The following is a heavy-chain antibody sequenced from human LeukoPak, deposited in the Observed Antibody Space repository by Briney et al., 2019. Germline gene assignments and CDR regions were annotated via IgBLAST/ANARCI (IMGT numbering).Heavy chain of an antibody. V-gene: IGHV4-39*07. D-gene: IGHD3-10*01. Sequence: TSETLSLTCTVSGGSITTTTYYWGWIRQPPGKGLEWIGTIYYSGSTYYNMSLKSRVTISLDTSKNQFSLKLSSVTAADTAVYYCTFNLGSGSYAFDIWGQGTMVTVSS. J-gene: IGHJ3*02. CDR1: GGSITTTTYY. CDR2: IYYSGST. CDR3: TFNLGSGSYAFDI.